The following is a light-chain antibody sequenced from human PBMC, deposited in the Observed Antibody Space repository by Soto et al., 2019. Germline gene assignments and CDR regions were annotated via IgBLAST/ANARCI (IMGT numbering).Light chain of an antibody. J-gene: IGKJ5*01. CDR1: QGISSY. Sequence: DIQLTQSPSFLSASVGDRVTITCRASQGISSYLAWYQQKPGKAPKLLIYAASTLQSGVPSRFSGSGSGTEFTLTISSLQPEDFATYYRKQLNTYPLTFCQGTRLEIK. CDR3: KQLNTYPLT. CDR2: AAS. V-gene: IGKV1-9*01.